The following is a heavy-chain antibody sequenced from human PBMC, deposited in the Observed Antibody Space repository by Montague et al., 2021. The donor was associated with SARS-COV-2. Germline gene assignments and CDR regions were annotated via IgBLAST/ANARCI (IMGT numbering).Heavy chain of an antibody. D-gene: IGHD4/OR15-4a*01. J-gene: IGHJ4*02. CDR2: IHHSGST. V-gene: IGHV4-4*02. CDR3: ARGGYGGWTGYYFDY. Sequence: SETLSLTCAVSGGSISSSNWWSWVRQPPGKGLEWIGEIHHSGSTNYNPSPKSRVTMSVDRSKNHFSLRLSSVTAADTAMYYCARGGYGGWTGYYFDYWGQGTLVTVSS. CDR1: GGSISSSNW.